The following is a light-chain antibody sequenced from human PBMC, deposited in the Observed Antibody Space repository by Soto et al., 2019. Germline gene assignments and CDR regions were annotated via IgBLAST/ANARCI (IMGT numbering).Light chain of an antibody. CDR3: AAWDYSLSALYA. CDR2: RDN. CDR1: SSNIGSKY. J-gene: IGLJ1*01. Sequence: QSVLTQPPSASGTPGQRVTISCSGSSSNIGSKYVYWYQQLPGTAPKLLIYRDNQRPSGVPDRISGSKSGTSASLAISGLRSEAEDDYYCAAWDYSLSALYAFGTGTKLTAL. V-gene: IGLV1-47*01.